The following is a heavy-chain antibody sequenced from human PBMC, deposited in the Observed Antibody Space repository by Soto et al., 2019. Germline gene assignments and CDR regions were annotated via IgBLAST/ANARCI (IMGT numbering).Heavy chain of an antibody. V-gene: IGHV3-23*01. D-gene: IGHD4-17*01. J-gene: IGHJ5*01. Sequence: GGSLSLSCAASGFTFRNYAMTWARQAPGKGLEWVSSLLRSGSSAYYADSVRGRFTISSDTSANSLYLQLDNLRAEDTAIYYCANDAISGDGIGLIDSWCQGTVVTVSS. CDR1: GFTFRNYA. CDR3: ANDAISGDGIGLIDS. CDR2: LLRSGSSA.